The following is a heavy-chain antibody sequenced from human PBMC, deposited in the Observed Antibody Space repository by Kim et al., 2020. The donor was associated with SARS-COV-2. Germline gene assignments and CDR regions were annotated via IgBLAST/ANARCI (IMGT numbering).Heavy chain of an antibody. J-gene: IGHJ3*02. D-gene: IGHD3-16*01. CDR2: IYYSGST. Sequence: SETLSLTCTVSGGSISSSSYYWGWIRQPPGKGLEWIGSIYYSGSTYYNPSLKSRVTISVDTSKNQFSLKLSSVTAADTAVYYCASPLGYNADDAFDIWGQGTMVTVSS. CDR1: GGSISSSSYY. CDR3: ASPLGYNADDAFDI. V-gene: IGHV4-39*01.